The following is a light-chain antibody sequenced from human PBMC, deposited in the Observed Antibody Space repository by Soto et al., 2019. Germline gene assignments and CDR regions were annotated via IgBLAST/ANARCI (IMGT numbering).Light chain of an antibody. CDR3: SSYTSSSTLYV. CDR1: SSDVGGYNY. J-gene: IGLJ1*01. V-gene: IGLV2-14*01. CDR2: DVS. Sequence: QSALTQPASVSGSPGQLITISCTGTSSDVGGYNYVSWYQQHPGKAPKLMIYDVSNRPSGVSNRFSGSKSGNTASLTISGLQAEDEADYYCSSYTSSSTLYVFGTGPKLTVL.